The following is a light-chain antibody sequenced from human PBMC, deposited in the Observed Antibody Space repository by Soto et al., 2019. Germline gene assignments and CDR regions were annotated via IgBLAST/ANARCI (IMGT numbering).Light chain of an antibody. J-gene: IGKJ1*01. CDR1: QSVSSN. CDR3: QHYYTSYTT. Sequence: EVVVTHSPATFSVSPGERATLSFRASQSVSSNLAWYQQKPGQAPRLLIYEASTRATGISARFSGSGSGTEFTLTISRLEPEDFAVYYCQHYYTSYTTFGQGTKVDTK. CDR2: EAS. V-gene: IGKV3-15*01.